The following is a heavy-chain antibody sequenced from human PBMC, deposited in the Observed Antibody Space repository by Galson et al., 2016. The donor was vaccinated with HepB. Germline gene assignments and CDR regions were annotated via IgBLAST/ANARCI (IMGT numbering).Heavy chain of an antibody. Sequence: SLRLSCAASGFTFSSYDMHWARQATGKGLGWVSGIDTAGGTSYLGSVKGRFTISREYAKNSLYLQMNSLRVGDTAVYYCVREILLVVGYYGMDVWGQGTTVTVSS. CDR2: IDTAGGT. D-gene: IGHD5-18*01. CDR1: GFTFSSYD. CDR3: VREILLVVGYYGMDV. J-gene: IGHJ6*02. V-gene: IGHV3-13*01.